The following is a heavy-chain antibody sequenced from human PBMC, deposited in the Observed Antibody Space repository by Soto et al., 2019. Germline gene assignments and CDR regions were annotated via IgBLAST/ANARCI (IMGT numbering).Heavy chain of an antibody. CDR2: IYYSGST. J-gene: IGHJ4*02. V-gene: IGHV4-59*01. D-gene: IGHD5-18*01. Sequence: ETLSLTCTVSGGSISSYYWSWIRQPPGKGLEWIGYIYYSGSTNYNPSLKSRVTISVDTSKNQFSLKLSSVTAADTAVYYCAGTTRGYSYVTDYWGQGTLVTVSS. CDR3: AGTTRGYSYVTDY. CDR1: GGSISSYY.